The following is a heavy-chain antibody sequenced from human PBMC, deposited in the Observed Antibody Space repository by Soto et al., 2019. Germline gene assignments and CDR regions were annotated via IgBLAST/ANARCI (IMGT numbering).Heavy chain of an antibody. CDR3: ATMERLFDY. D-gene: IGHD3-3*01. CDR2: ISYDGSDK. J-gene: IGHJ4*02. CDR1: GFTFSDYG. Sequence: GGSLRLSCAASGFTFSDYGMHWVRQAPGTGLEWVAVISYDGSDKYYADSVKGRFTISRDNSKNRLYLQMNSLIAEDTAVYYCATMERLFDYWGQGTLVTVSS. V-gene: IGHV3-30*03.